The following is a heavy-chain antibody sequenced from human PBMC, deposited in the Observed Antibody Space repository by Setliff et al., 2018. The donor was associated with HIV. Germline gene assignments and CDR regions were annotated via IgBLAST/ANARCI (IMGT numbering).Heavy chain of an antibody. J-gene: IGHJ4*02. Sequence: GGSLRLSCAASGFTFNTYAMSWVRQAPGKGLEWVSVISGSGGSIYYTDSVKGRFTVSRDNAKDSLYLQMNSLRVEDAAVYYCVGDASPDSEDGGYSAGGNWGPGTLVTVSS. CDR1: GFTFNTYA. CDR2: ISGSGGSI. CDR3: VGDASPDSEDGGYSAGGN. V-gene: IGHV3-23*01. D-gene: IGHD3-22*01.